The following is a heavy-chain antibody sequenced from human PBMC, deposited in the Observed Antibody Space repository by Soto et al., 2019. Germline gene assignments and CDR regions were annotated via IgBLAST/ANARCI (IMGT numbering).Heavy chain of an antibody. V-gene: IGHV3-21*01. Sequence: GSLRLSCATSGFTFGSYSMVWVRQAPEKGLEWVSSIGGSSGHIYYADSLKGRFTISRDNAKNSLYLQMNSLRVEDTAVYYCARPNGAYYNYFDDWGQRTLVTVSS. CDR1: GFTFGSYS. J-gene: IGHJ4*02. CDR2: IGGSSGHI. D-gene: IGHD1-26*01. CDR3: ARPNGAYYNYFDD.